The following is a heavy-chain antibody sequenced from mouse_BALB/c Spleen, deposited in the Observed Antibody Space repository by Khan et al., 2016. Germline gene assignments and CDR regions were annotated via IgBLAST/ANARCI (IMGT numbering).Heavy chain of an antibody. CDR3: ARAWKSMDY. J-gene: IGHJ4*01. CDR2: ILPGSAHT. V-gene: IGHV1-9*01. Sequence: QVQLQQPGAEVMKPGASVKISCKATGYTFNNYWIEWVKQRPGHGLEWIGDILPGSAHTNYNENFKGKATFTADTSSNTAYMQLSSLTSEDSAVFNSARAWKSMDYWGQGTSVTVSS. CDR1: GYTFNNYW.